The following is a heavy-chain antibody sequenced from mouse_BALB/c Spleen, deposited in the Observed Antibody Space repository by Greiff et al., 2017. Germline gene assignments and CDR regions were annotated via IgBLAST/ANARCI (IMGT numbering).Heavy chain of an antibody. CDR1: GFTFSNYW. CDR2: IRLKSNNYAT. V-gene: IGHV6-6*02. J-gene: IGHJ2*01. Sequence: EVKLVESGGGLVQPGGSMKLSCVASGFTFSNYWMNWVHQSPEKGLEWVAEIRLKSNNYATHYAESVKGRFTISRDDSKSSVYLQMNNLRAEDTGIYYCTRIYYGYFDYWGQGTTLTVSS. CDR3: TRIYYGYFDY. D-gene: IGHD2-1*01.